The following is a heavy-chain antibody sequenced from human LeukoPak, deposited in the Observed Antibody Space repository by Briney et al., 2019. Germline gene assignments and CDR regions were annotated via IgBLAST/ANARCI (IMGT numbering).Heavy chain of an antibody. CDR1: GFTFSTYA. CDR3: ARVQWELLYPDY. CDR2: ISNDESYR. D-gene: IGHD1-26*01. V-gene: IGHV3-30-3*01. Sequence: GGSLRLSCAASGFTFSTYAMHWVRQAPGKGLEWVALISNDESYRYYADSVKGRFTISRDNSKNTLYLQMNSLRAEDTAIYYCARVQWELLYPDYWGQGALVTVSS. J-gene: IGHJ4*02.